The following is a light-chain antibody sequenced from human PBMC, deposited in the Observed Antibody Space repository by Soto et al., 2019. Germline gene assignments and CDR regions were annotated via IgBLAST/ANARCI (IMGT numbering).Light chain of an antibody. V-gene: IGKV1-39*01. CDR3: QQAYITPWT. Sequence: HMNRSPKSLCASVGERVTITCLASQSISTYLHWYQQKPGTAPKLLIYATSNLQSGVPSRFSGSGSGTDFTLTINSLQPEEFATYYCQQAYITPWTFGQGTKVDIK. J-gene: IGKJ1*01. CDR2: ATS. CDR1: QSISTY.